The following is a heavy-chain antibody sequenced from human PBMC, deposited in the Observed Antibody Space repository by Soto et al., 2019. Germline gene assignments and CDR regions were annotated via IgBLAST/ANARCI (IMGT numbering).Heavy chain of an antibody. CDR3: ARDRGIQLWFDFDY. CDR2: IYYSGST. Sequence: PXASLSLTCTVSGASFSSGSDYWSWIRQPPGKGLEWIGYIYYSGSTNYNPSLKSRVTISVDTSKNQFSLKLSSVTAADTAVYYCARDRGIQLWFDFDYWGQGTLVTVSS. D-gene: IGHD5-18*01. CDR1: GASFSSGSDY. J-gene: IGHJ4*02. V-gene: IGHV4-61*01.